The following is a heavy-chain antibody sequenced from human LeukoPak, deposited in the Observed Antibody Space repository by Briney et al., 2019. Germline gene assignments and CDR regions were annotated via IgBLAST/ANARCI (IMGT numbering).Heavy chain of an antibody. D-gene: IGHD1-26*01. J-gene: IGHJ4*02. CDR2: IYYSGSS. V-gene: IGHV4-59*04. CDR3: ATGLFPTYSRTSLVVSGNDY. CDR1: GGSISSYY. Sequence: PSETLSLTCTVSGGSISSYYWSWIRQPPGKGLEWIGYIYYSGSSYYNPSLKSRVTISVDTSKNQFSLKLSSVTAADTAVYYCATGLFPTYSRTSLVVSGNDYWGQGTLVTVSS.